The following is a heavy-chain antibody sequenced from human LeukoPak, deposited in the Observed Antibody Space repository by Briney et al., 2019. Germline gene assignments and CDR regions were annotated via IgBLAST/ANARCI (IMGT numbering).Heavy chain of an antibody. V-gene: IGHV4-31*03. CDR2: IFYSGIT. CDR3: ARKSRGYTYWYFDL. CDR1: GGSISSGGYY. Sequence: SETLSLTCTVSGGSISSGGYYWSWIRQPPGKGLEWIGNIFYSGITFYNPSLKSRVTISVDTSKNQFSLKLSSVTAADTAVYYCARKSRGYTYWYFDLWGRGTLVTVSS. D-gene: IGHD6-25*01. J-gene: IGHJ2*01.